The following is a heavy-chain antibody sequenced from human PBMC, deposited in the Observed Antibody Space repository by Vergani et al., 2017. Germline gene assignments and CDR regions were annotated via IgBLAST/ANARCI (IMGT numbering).Heavy chain of an antibody. V-gene: IGHV3-30*18. CDR1: GFRFSDYG. D-gene: IGHD1-1*01. J-gene: IGHJ4*02. CDR2: ISYDGDTT. Sequence: VQLLESGGALVQPGRSLRLSCAVSGFRFSDYGMHWVRQAPGRGLEWVALISYDGDTTYYEDSVKGRFTISRDNSKNTLFLQMHSLRVEDTALYYCAKFPLNITTPDRGDFWGQGSLVTVSS. CDR3: AKFPLNITTPDRGDF.